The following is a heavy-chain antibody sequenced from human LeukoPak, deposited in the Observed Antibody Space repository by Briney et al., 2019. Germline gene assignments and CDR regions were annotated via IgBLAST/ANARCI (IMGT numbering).Heavy chain of an antibody. J-gene: IGHJ5*02. CDR3: ARLMKSGGRPPWFDP. Sequence: GASVKVSCKASGYTFTSYDINWVRQATGQGLEWMGWMNPNSGNTGYAQKFQGRVTMTRNTSISTACMELSSLRSEDTAVYYCARLMKSGGRPPWFDPWGQGTLVTVSS. V-gene: IGHV1-8*01. D-gene: IGHD2-15*01. CDR2: MNPNSGNT. CDR1: GYTFTSYD.